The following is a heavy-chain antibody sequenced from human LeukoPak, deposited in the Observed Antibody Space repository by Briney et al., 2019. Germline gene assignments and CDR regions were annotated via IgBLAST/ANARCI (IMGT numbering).Heavy chain of an antibody. D-gene: IGHD3-22*01. Sequence: SVKVFCKASGGTFSSYAISWVRQAPGQGLEWMGGIIPIFGTANYAQKFQGRVTITADESTSTAYMELSSLRSEDTAVYYCARGRRYYYYDSSGSFYDYWGQGTLVTVSS. V-gene: IGHV1-69*13. CDR1: GGTFSSYA. J-gene: IGHJ4*02. CDR3: ARGRRYYYYDSSGSFYDY. CDR2: IIPIFGTA.